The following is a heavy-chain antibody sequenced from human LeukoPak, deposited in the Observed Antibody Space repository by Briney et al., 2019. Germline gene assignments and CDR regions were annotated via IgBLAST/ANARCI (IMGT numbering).Heavy chain of an antibody. J-gene: IGHJ4*02. CDR2: LKSKIDGVTT. V-gene: IGHV3-15*01. CDR1: GGSISSSNW. D-gene: IGHD2-21*02. CDR3: TTMSSVSTIDY. Sequence: ETLSLTCAVSGGSISSSNWWSWVRPAPGKGLDWVGHLKSKIDGVTTDYAAPVKGRFTISRDDSKNTLYLQMNSLKTEDTAVYYCTTMSSVSTIDYWGQGTLVTVSS.